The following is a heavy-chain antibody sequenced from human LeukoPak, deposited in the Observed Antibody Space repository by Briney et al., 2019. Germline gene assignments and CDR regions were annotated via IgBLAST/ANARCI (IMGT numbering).Heavy chain of an antibody. Sequence: GGSLRLSCAASGFTFDDYAMHWVRQAPGKGLEWVSGISWNSGSIGYADSVKGRFTISRDNAKNSLYLQMNSLRAEDTALYYCAKAKGVTTGFYYFDYWGQGTLVTVSS. V-gene: IGHV3-9*01. CDR2: ISWNSGSI. CDR1: GFTFDDYA. CDR3: AKAKGVTTGFYYFDY. J-gene: IGHJ4*02. D-gene: IGHD4-17*01.